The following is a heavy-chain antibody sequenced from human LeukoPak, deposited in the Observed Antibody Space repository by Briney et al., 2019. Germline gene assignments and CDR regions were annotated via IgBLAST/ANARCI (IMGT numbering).Heavy chain of an antibody. V-gene: IGHV1-18*01. J-gene: IGHJ6*02. D-gene: IGHD3-3*01. CDR3: ARDDPERYYDFWSGYHRDGMDV. CDR1: GYTFTSYG. CDR2: ISAYNGNT. Sequence: ASVKVSCKASGYTFTSYGISWVRQAPGQGLEWMGWISAYNGNTNYAQKLQGRVTMTTDTSTSTAYMELRSLRSDDTAVYYCARDDPERYYDFWSGYHRDGMDVWGQGTTVTVSS.